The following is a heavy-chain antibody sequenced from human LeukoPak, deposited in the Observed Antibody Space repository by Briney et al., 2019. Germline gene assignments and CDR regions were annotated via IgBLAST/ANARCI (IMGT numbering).Heavy chain of an antibody. CDR3: ARSLGLKADDSSGYYLD. CDR2: ILPIFGTA. J-gene: IGHJ4*02. CDR1: GGTFSSYA. Sequence: ASVKVSCKASGGTFSSYAISWVRRAPGQGLEWMGGILPIFGTANYAQKFQGRVTTSADEPTSTAYMELSSLRSEDTAVYCCARSLGLKADDSSGYYLDWGQGTLVTVSS. V-gene: IGHV1-69*13. D-gene: IGHD3-22*01.